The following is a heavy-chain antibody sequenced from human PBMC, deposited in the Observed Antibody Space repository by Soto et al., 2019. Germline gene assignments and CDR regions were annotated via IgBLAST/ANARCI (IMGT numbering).Heavy chain of an antibody. J-gene: IGHJ5*02. CDR3: ARDEFRDSGYDNYNWFDP. V-gene: IGHV3-21*01. Sequence: GGSLRLSCAASGFTFSSYSMNWVRQAPGKGLEWVSSISSSSSYIYYADSVKGRFTISRDNAKNSLYLQMNSLRAEDTAVYYCARDEFRDSGYDNYNWFDPWGQGILVTVS. CDR1: GFTFSSYS. D-gene: IGHD5-12*01. CDR2: ISSSSSYI.